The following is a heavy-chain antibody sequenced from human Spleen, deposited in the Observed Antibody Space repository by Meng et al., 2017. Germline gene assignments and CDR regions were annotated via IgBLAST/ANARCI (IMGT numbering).Heavy chain of an antibody. V-gene: IGHV4-34*01. CDR3: ARGPTTMAHDFDY. CDR1: GGSFSDYY. J-gene: IGHJ4*02. CDR2: INHSGRT. D-gene: IGHD4-11*01. Sequence: QEKLQMGGAGLLKLSETLSPTCVVSGGSFSDYYWSWIRQPPGKGLEWIGEINHSGRTNYNPSLESRATISVDTSQNNLSLKLSSVTAADSAVYYCARGPTTMAHDFDYWGQGTLVAVSS.